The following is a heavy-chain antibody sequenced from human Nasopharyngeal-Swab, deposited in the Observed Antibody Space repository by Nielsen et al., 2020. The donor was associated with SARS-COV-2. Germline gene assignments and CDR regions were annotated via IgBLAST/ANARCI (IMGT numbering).Heavy chain of an antibody. V-gene: IGHV3-74*01. CDR1: GFAFSSYW. CDR2: INSDGSSA. CDR3: AREYSSGWYGRWFDP. D-gene: IGHD6-19*01. Sequence: GGSLRLSCAASGFAFSSYWMHWVRQAPGKGLVWVSRINSDGSSASYADSVKGRFTISRDNAKNTLYLQMNSLRAEDTAVYYCAREYSSGWYGRWFDPWGQGTLVTVSS. J-gene: IGHJ5*02.